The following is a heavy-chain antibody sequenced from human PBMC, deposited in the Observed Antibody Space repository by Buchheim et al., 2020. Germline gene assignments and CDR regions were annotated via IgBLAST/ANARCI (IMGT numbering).Heavy chain of an antibody. CDR1: GFTFSSYG. V-gene: IGHV3-30*18. D-gene: IGHD2-15*01. CDR3: AKGTLRYCSGGSCYSFDY. CDR2: ISYDGSNK. Sequence: QVQLVESGGGVVQPGRSLRLSCAASGFTFSSYGMHWVRQAPGKGLEWVAVISYDGSNKYYADSVKGRFTISRDNSKKTLYLQMNSLRAEDTAVYYCAKGTLRYCSGGSCYSFDYWGQGTL. J-gene: IGHJ4*02.